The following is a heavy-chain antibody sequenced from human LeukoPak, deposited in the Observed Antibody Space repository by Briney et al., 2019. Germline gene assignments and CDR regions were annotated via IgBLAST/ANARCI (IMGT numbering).Heavy chain of an antibody. D-gene: IGHD3-10*01. V-gene: IGHV1-2*02. Sequence: GREWMXXINPNSRLTNSSQKFQDSLTLTRDTSISTAYMELGSLRSDDTAIYYCARAYGSGSSYHPDYWGQGTLVTVSS. CDR2: INPNSRLT. CDR3: ARAYGSGSSYHPDY. J-gene: IGHJ4*02.